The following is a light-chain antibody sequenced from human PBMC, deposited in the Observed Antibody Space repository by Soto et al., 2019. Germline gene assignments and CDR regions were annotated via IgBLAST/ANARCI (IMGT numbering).Light chain of an antibody. V-gene: IGKV3-20*01. J-gene: IGKJ5*01. Sequence: EIVLTQSLGTLSLPPGQRATLSCRASQRVNSRLACYQHTPGQSPSLLISGASSRATGIPDRFSGSAAATDFTLTISILQADYSALYYCQHYGRSPSTFGQGTRLEIK. CDR2: GAS. CDR3: QHYGRSPST. CDR1: QRVNSR.